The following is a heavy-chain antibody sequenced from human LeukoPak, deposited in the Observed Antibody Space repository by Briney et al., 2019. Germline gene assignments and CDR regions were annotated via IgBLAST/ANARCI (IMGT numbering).Heavy chain of an antibody. Sequence: GSSVKVSCKASGGTFSSYAISWVRQAPGQGLEWMGGIIPIFGTANYAQKFQGRVTITADESTSPAYLELSSLRSEDTAVYYCARDGGSSGWYFCVYWGQGTLVTVSS. CDR2: IIPIFGTA. CDR1: GGTFSSYA. J-gene: IGHJ4*02. CDR3: ARDGGSSGWYFCVY. V-gene: IGHV1-69*01. D-gene: IGHD6-19*01.